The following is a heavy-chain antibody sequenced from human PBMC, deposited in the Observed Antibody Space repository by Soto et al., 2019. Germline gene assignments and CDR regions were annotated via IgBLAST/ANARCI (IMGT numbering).Heavy chain of an antibody. CDR2: ISYDGSNK. CDR1: GFTFSSYA. CDR3: VRDKSPYSSGWHNRHFDY. D-gene: IGHD6-19*01. Sequence: QVQLVESGGGVVQPGRSLRLSCAASGFTFSSYAMHWVRQAPGKGLEWVAVISYDGSNKYYADSVKGRFTISRDNSKTXXLKMNRLRAEDTAVYYCVRDKSPYSSGWHNRHFDYWGQGTLVTVSS. J-gene: IGHJ4*02. V-gene: IGHV3-30-3*01.